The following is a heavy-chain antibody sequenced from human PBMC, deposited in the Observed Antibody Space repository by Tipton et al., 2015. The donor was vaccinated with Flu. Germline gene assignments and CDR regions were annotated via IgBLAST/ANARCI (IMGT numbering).Heavy chain of an antibody. J-gene: IGHJ4*02. CDR1: GGSISSSSYY. CDR2: IYYSGST. CDR3: ARVGDWENWGSLFGFDY. D-gene: IGHD7-27*01. V-gene: IGHV4-39*07. Sequence: LRLSCTVSGGSISSSSYYWGWIRQPPGKGLEWIGSIYYSGSTYYNPSLKSRVTISVDTSKNQFSLKLSSVTAADTAVYYCARVGDWENWGSLFGFDYWGQGTLVTVSS.